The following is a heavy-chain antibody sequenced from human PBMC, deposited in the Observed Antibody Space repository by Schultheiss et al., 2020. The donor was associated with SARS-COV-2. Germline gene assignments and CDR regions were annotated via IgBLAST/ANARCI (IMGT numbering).Heavy chain of an antibody. Sequence: GGSLRLSCAASGFTFSGSAMHWVRQASGKGLEWVGRIKSKTDGGTTDYAAPVKGRFTISRDDSKNTLYLQMNSLKTEDTAVYYCVREGGLAAADPLPFDYWGQGTLVTVSS. V-gene: IGHV3-15*01. D-gene: IGHD6-13*01. CDR2: IKSKTDGGTT. CDR3: VREGGLAAADPLPFDY. J-gene: IGHJ4*02. CDR1: GFTFSGSA.